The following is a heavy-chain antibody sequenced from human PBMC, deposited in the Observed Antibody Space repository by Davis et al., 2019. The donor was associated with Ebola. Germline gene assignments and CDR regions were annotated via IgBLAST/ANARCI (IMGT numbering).Heavy chain of an antibody. D-gene: IGHD3-10*01. J-gene: IGHJ4*02. Sequence: GGSLRLSCKGSGYSFTNYWIGWVRQLPGKGLEWMGFIYPGDSDTRYSPSFEGHVTISADKSISTAYLQWSRLQISDTAMYYCARDMGGEDDWGQGTLVTVSS. CDR1: GYSFTNYW. CDR2: IYPGDSDT. CDR3: ARDMGGEDD. V-gene: IGHV5-51*01.